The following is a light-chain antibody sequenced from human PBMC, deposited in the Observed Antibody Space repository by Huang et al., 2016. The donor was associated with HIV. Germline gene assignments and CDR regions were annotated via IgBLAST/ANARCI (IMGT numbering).Light chain of an antibody. CDR3: QQSYNAPLT. Sequence: DIQMTQSPSSLSASVGNRVTITCRASQSIGNSLNWYQRRLGIAPKLLIYAASSMQSGVPSRFSGSGSGTDFTLTISSLQPEDFATYYCQQSYNAPLTFGGGTKVEI. CDR1: QSIGNS. CDR2: AAS. V-gene: IGKV1-39*01. J-gene: IGKJ4*01.